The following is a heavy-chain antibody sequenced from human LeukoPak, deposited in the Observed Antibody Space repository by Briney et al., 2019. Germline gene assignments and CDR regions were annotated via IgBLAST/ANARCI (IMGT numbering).Heavy chain of an antibody. CDR2: IKQDGSEK. D-gene: IGHD2-2*01. Sequence: GGSLRLSCVASGFTFSSYWMSWVRQAPGKGLEWVANIKQDGSEKYYVDSVKGRITISRDNAKNTLYLQMNSLRAEDTAVYYCARDQGPAPAFDIWGQGTMVTVSS. CDR3: ARDQGPAPAFDI. V-gene: IGHV3-7*01. CDR1: GFTFSSYW. J-gene: IGHJ3*02.